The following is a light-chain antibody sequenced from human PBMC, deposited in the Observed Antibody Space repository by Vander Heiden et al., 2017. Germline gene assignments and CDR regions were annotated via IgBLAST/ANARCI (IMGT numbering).Light chain of an antibody. V-gene: IGKV1-39*01. CDR2: SAS. Sequence: DIQMTQSPSSLSASVVDTVTITCRASQSIDNFLNWYQHQPGKAPTLFISSASNLHGGVPSRFSGSGSGTDFTLTIASLQPEDFATYSCQHVYSIPFTFGPGTKVDAK. J-gene: IGKJ3*01. CDR1: QSIDNF. CDR3: QHVYSIPFT.